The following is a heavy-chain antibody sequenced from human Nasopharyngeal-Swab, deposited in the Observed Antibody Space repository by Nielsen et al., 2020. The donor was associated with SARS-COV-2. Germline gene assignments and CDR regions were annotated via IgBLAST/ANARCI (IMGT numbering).Heavy chain of an antibody. CDR3: ATHSWTYVRMDV. V-gene: IGHV4-61*02. J-gene: IGHJ6*04. CDR2: IYTSGTT. Sequence: SETLSLTCTVSGGSINSGSYYWTWIRQPAGKGLEWIGRIYTSGTTNYNPSLQGRVTISLDTSKNQFSLKLNSVTAADTAVYYCATHSWTYVRMDVWGKGTTVTVSS. D-gene: IGHD3-10*02. CDR1: GGSINSGSYY.